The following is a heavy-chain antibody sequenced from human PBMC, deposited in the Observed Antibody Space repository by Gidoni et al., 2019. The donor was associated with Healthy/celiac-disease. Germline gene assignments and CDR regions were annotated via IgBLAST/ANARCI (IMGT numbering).Heavy chain of an antibody. D-gene: IGHD2-15*01. Sequence: QVQLVESGGGVVQPGRSLRLSCAASGFTFSSYAMHWVRQAPGKGLEWVAVISYDGSNKYYADSVKGRFTISRDNSKNTLYLQMNSLRAEDTAVYYCARGRGWSISNWGQGTLVTVSS. V-gene: IGHV3-30-3*01. CDR2: ISYDGSNK. J-gene: IGHJ4*02. CDR3: ARGRGWSISN. CDR1: GFTFSSYA.